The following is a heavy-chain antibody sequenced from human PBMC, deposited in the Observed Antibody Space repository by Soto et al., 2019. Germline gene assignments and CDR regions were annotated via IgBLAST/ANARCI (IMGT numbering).Heavy chain of an antibody. Sequence: QVQLQESGPGLVKPSETLSLTCTVSGGSISSYYWSWIRQPPGKGLEWIGFIYYSGTTNYNPSLKSRVTISVDTSKNQFSLKLSSVTAADTALYHCARYCSGGSCPLDAFDIWGQGTMVTVSS. V-gene: IGHV4-59*01. CDR1: GGSISSYY. J-gene: IGHJ3*02. CDR3: ARYCSGGSCPLDAFDI. D-gene: IGHD2-15*01. CDR2: IYYSGTT.